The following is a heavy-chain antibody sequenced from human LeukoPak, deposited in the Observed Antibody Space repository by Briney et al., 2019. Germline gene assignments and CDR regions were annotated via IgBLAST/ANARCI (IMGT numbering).Heavy chain of an antibody. CDR2: INPSGGST. Sequence: ASVKVSCKASGYTFTSYYMHWVRQAPGQGLEWMGIINPSGGSTSYAQKFQGRVTMTRDMSTSTVYMELSSLRSEGTAVYYCAREAYGSGSYPHDAFDIWGQGTMVTVSS. CDR3: AREAYGSGSYPHDAFDI. J-gene: IGHJ3*02. CDR1: GYTFTSYY. D-gene: IGHD3-10*01. V-gene: IGHV1-46*01.